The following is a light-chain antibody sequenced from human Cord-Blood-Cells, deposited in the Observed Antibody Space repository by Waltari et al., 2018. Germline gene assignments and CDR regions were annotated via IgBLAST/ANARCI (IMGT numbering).Light chain of an antibody. Sequence: SYELTQDPAVSVALGLTVRLTCQGDSLRSYYASCYQQKPGQAPVLVIYGKSTRPSGIPDRFSGSSSGNTASLTITGAQAEDEADYYCNSRDSSGNHVVFGGGTKLTVL. CDR2: GKS. CDR3: NSRDSSGNHVV. J-gene: IGLJ2*01. V-gene: IGLV3-19*01. CDR1: SLRSYY.